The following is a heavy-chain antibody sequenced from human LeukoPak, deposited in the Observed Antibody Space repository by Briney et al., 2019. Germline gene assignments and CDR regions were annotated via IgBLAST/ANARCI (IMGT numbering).Heavy chain of an antibody. Sequence: GGSLRLSCAASGFTFSSYWMSWVRQAPGKGLEWVANIKQDGSEKYYVDSVKGRFTISRDNSKNILYLQMNSLITEDTAVYYCARSVYGGPDGRGQGTLVTVSS. V-gene: IGHV3-7*01. D-gene: IGHD4-23*01. J-gene: IGHJ4*02. CDR1: GFTFSSYW. CDR3: ARSVYGGPDG. CDR2: IKQDGSEK.